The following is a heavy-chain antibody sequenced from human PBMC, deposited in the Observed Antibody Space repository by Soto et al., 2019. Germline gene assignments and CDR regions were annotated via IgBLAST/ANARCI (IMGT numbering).Heavy chain of an antibody. D-gene: IGHD3-22*01. J-gene: IGHJ3*02. CDR3: TRGLGPMNYAFDI. CDR2: IRSKAYGGTT. V-gene: IGHV3-49*04. Sequence: PGGSLRLSCTASGFTFGYYAMSWVRQAPGKGLEWVGFIRSKAYGGTTEYAASVKGRFTISRDDSKSIAYLQMNSLKTEDTAVYYCTRGLGPMNYAFDIWGQGTMVTVSS. CDR1: GFTFGYYA.